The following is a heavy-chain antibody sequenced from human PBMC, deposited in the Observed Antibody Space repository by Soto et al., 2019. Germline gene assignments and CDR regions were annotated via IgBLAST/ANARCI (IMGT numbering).Heavy chain of an antibody. D-gene: IGHD3-3*01. V-gene: IGHV3-7*01. CDR2: IKQDGSEK. CDR3: AREAYDFWSGYLYYFDY. CDR1: GFTFSSYW. J-gene: IGHJ4*02. Sequence: GGSLRLSCAASGFTFSSYWMSWVRQAPGKGLEWVANIKQDGSEKYYVDSVKGRFTISRDNAKNSLYLQMNSLRAEDTAVYYCAREAYDFWSGYLYYFDYWGQGTLVTVSS.